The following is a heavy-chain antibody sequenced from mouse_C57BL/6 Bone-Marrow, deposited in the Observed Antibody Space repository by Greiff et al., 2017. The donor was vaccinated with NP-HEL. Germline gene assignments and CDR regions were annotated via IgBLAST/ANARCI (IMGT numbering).Heavy chain of an antibody. D-gene: IGHD2-2*01. V-gene: IGHV1-52*01. Sequence: VQLQQPGAELVRPGSSVKLSCKASGYTFTSYWMHWVKQRPIQGLEWIGNIDPSDSETHSNQKFKDKATLTVDKSSSTAYMQLSSLTSEDSAVYYCARFLYGYGDYWGQGTTLTVSS. CDR2: IDPSDSET. CDR3: ARFLYGYGDY. CDR1: GYTFTSYW. J-gene: IGHJ2*01.